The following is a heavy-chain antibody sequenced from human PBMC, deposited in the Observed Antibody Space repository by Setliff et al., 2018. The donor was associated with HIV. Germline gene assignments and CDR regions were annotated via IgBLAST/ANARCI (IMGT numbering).Heavy chain of an antibody. CDR3: ARGGVYYYDSSGWSMDY. CDR1: GGTFSSYA. V-gene: IGHV1-69*13. CDR2: IIPVFGTT. Sequence: GPSVKVSCKASGGTFSSYAISWVRQAPGRGLDWMGGIIPVFGTTNYAQKFQGRVTITADESTSTAYMELSSLRSEDTAVYYCARGGVYYYDSSGWSMDYWGQGTLVTVSS. J-gene: IGHJ4*02. D-gene: IGHD3-22*01.